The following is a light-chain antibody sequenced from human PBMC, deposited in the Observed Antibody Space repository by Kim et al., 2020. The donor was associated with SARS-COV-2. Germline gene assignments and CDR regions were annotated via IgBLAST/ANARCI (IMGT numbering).Light chain of an antibody. CDR3: LSHGSSLSVA. V-gene: IGLV1-40*01. Sequence: GRRATLSGTRSSSNIGEPLAVHWYQQLPGTVPKLLIYGNNNRPSGVPDRFSGSKSGTSASLAITGLQAEDEADYYCLSHGSSLSVAFGGGTQLTVL. J-gene: IGLJ2*01. CDR2: GNN. CDR1: SSNIGEPLA.